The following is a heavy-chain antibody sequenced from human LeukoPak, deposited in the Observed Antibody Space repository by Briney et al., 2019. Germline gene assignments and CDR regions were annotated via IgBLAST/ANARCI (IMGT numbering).Heavy chain of an antibody. CDR2: INPSGGST. V-gene: IGHV1-46*01. Sequence: ASVKVSCKASGYTFTSYYTHWVRQAPGQGLEWMGIINPSGGSTSYAQKFQGRVTMTRDMSTSTVYMELSSLRSEDTAVYYCARDLWLRGEDFDYWGQGTLVTVSS. CDR1: GYTFTSYY. CDR3: ARDLWLRGEDFDY. J-gene: IGHJ4*02. D-gene: IGHD5-12*01.